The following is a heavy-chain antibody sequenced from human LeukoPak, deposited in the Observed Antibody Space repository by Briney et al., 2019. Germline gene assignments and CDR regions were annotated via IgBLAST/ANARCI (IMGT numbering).Heavy chain of an antibody. CDR2: MNPNSGNT. J-gene: IGHJ5*02. CDR3: ARCSSGYYRCWFDP. D-gene: IGHD3-22*01. CDR1: GYTFTSYD. V-gene: IGHV1-8*01. Sequence: GASVKVSCKASGYTFTSYDINWVRQATGQGLEWMGWMNPNSGNTGYAQKFQGRVTMTRNTSISTAYMELSSLRSEDTAVYYCARCSSGYYRCWFDPWGQGTLVTVSS.